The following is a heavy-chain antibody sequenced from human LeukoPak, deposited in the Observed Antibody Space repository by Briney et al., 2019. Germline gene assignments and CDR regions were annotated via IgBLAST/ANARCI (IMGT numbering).Heavy chain of an antibody. CDR1: GYTLTELS. J-gene: IGHJ5*02. D-gene: IGHD1-26*01. Sequence: ASVKVSCKVSGYTLTELSMHWVRQAPGKGLEWMGGFDPEDGETIYAQKFQGRVTMTGDTSTDTAYMELSSLRSEDTAVYYCATDGGYSGTLHHWGQGTLVTVSS. CDR3: ATDGGYSGTLHH. V-gene: IGHV1-24*01. CDR2: FDPEDGET.